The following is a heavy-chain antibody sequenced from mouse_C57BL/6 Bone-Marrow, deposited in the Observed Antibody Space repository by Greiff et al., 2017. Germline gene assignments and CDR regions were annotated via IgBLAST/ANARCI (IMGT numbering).Heavy chain of an antibody. D-gene: IGHD2-3*01. CDR2: IYPGSGST. CDR1: GYTFTSYW. J-gene: IGHJ1*03. CDR3: AREIYDGYYVDWYFDV. V-gene: IGHV1-55*01. Sequence: VQLVESGAELVKPGASVKMSCKASGYTFTSYWITWVKQRPGQGLEWIGDIYPGSGSTNYNEKFKSKATLTVDTSSSTAYMQLSSLTSEDSAVYYCAREIYDGYYVDWYFDVWGTGTTVTVSS.